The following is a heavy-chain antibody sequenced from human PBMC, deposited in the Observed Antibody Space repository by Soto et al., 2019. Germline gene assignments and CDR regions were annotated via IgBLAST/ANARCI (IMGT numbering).Heavy chain of an antibody. Sequence: GGSLRLSCAASGFTFSSYGMHWVRQAPGKGLEWVAVIWYDGSNKYYADSVRGRFTISRDNSKNTLYLQMNSLRAEDTAVYYCARDPGYDFWSGYYTGNWFDPWGQGTLVTVYS. CDR3: ARDPGYDFWSGYYTGNWFDP. D-gene: IGHD3-3*01. J-gene: IGHJ5*02. V-gene: IGHV3-33*01. CDR1: GFTFSSYG. CDR2: IWYDGSNK.